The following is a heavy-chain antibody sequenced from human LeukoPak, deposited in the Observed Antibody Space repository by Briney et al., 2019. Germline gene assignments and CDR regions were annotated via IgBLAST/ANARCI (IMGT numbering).Heavy chain of an antibody. CDR3: ARGTSAGDY. CDR1: GLTFSTYA. V-gene: IGHV3-21*01. Sequence: GGSLRLSCAASGLTFSTYAMNWVRQAPGKGLEWVSSISSSSNYIYYADSVKGRFTISRDNAKNSLYLQMNSVRAEDTAVYYCARGTSAGDYWGQGTLVTVSS. CDR2: ISSSSNYI. J-gene: IGHJ4*02.